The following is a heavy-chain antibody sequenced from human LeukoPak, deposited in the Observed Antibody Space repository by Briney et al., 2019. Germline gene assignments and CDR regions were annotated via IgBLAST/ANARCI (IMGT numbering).Heavy chain of an antibody. V-gene: IGHV3-23*01. CDR1: GFTFSNYA. D-gene: IGHD1-26*01. CDR3: AKAGGIYSPFDF. Sequence: GGSLRLSCAASGFTFSNYAMGWVRQAPGKGLEWVSGIRGNGGNTYYADSVKGRFTISRDNSKNTLYLQMNSLRAEDTAIYYCAKAGGIYSPFDFWGQGTLVSVSS. J-gene: IGHJ4*02. CDR2: IRGNGGNT.